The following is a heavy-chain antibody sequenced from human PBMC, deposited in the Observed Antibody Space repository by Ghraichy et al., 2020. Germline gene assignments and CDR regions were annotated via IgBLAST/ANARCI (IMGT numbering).Heavy chain of an antibody. V-gene: IGHV3-11*01. J-gene: IGHJ4*02. Sequence: VGSLRLSCAASGFTFSDYYMSWIRQAPGKGLEWVSYISSSGSTIYYADSVKGRFTISRDNAKNSLYLQMNSLRAEDTAVYYCAKTDDRYSGSYWLDYWGQGTLVTVSS. D-gene: IGHD1-26*01. CDR2: ISSSGSTI. CDR3: AKTDDRYSGSYWLDY. CDR1: GFTFSDYY.